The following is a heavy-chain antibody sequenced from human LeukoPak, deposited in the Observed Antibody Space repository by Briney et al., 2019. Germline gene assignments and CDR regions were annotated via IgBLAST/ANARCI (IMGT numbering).Heavy chain of an antibody. J-gene: IGHJ3*02. V-gene: IGHV3-74*01. D-gene: IGHD3-3*01. CDR3: AKGRYYDFWSGYYLSESKDAFDI. CDR2: LISDGSSA. Sequence: PGGSLRLACAAAGFTFSSYWMHWVRHAPGKGLVWVSRLISDGSSAIYADSVKGRFTISRDNSKNTLYLQMNSLRAEDTAVYYCAKGRYYDFWSGYYLSESKDAFDIWGQGTMVTVSS. CDR1: GFTFSSYW.